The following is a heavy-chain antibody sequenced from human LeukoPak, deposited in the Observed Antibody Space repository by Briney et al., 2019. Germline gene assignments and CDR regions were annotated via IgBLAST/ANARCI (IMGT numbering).Heavy chain of an antibody. CDR2: ISGSGGST. CDR1: GFTFSSYA. CDR3: AKDRPAYYYDSSGYYRGGYYFDY. D-gene: IGHD3-22*01. J-gene: IGHJ4*02. Sequence: GGSLRLSCAASGFTFSSYAMSWVRQAPGKGLEWVSAISGSGGSTYYAGSVKGRFTISRDNSKNTLYLQMNSLRAEDTAVYYCAKDRPAYYYDSSGYYRGGYYFDYWGQGTLVTVSS. V-gene: IGHV3-23*01.